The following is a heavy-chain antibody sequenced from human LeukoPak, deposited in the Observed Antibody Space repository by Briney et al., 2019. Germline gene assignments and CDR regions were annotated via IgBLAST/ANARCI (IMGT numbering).Heavy chain of an antibody. CDR1: GFTFSSYA. CDR3: ARDRGYGDYGGGYFDY. Sequence: GGSLRLSCAASGFTFSSYAMHWVRQAPGKGLEWVAVISYDGNNKYYADSVKGRFTISRDNSKNTLCLQMNSLRAGDTAVYYCARDRGYGDYGGGYFDYWGQGTLVTVSS. J-gene: IGHJ4*02. D-gene: IGHD4-17*01. CDR2: ISYDGNNK. V-gene: IGHV3-30-3*01.